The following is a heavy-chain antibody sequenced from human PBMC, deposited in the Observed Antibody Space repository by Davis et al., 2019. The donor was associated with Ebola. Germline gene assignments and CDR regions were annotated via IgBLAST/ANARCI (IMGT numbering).Heavy chain of an antibody. J-gene: IGHJ4*02. D-gene: IGHD3-9*01. Sequence: GGSLRLSCGASGFTFSHYAMSWVRQAPGEGLEWVPSVSSGSAENKYYANSVKCRFSISRDNSRSTLYLQMNSLRAEDTAVYFCTKDSDLITDWYGNDYWGRGTLVTVSS. V-gene: IGHV3-23*01. CDR2: SSGSAENK. CDR1: GFTFSHYA. CDR3: TKDSDLITDWYGNDY.